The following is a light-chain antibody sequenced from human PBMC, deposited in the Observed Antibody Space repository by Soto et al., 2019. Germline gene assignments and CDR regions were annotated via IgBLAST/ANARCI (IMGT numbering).Light chain of an antibody. Sequence: EIVLTQSPGTLSLSPGEGATLSCRASETLSSSYLNWYQQQPDQAPSLIIFGASNRTTGSPDRFSGSASGTEFTITISRLEPEEFAVYYCQQYGSALPFTFGGGTRVDTK. J-gene: IGKJ3*01. CDR3: QQYGSALPFT. CDR1: ETLSSSY. CDR2: GAS. V-gene: IGKV3-20*01.